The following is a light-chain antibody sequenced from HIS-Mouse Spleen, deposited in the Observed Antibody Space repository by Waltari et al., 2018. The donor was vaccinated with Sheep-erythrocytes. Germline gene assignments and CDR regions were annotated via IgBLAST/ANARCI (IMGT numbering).Light chain of an antibody. V-gene: IGLV2-11*01. Sequence: QSALTQPRSVSGSPGQSVTISCTGTSSDVGGYNYVSWYQQHPGKAPKLMIYEVSKRPSVDPDRFAGSKSGNTASLTISGLQAEDEADYYCCSYAGSYNHVFATGTKVTVL. J-gene: IGLJ1*01. CDR1: SSDVGGYNY. CDR3: CSYAGSYNHV. CDR2: EVS.